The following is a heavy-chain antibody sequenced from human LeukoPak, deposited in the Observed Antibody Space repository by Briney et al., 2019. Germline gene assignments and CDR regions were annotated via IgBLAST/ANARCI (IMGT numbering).Heavy chain of an antibody. V-gene: IGHV3-20*01. CDR1: GFTFDDYG. Sequence: GGSLRLSCAASGFTFDDYGMSWVRQAPGKGLEWVSGINWNGGSTGYADSVKGRFTISRDNAKNSLYLQMNSLRAEDTALYHCARVFPTDIAVAGTPPSDAFDIWGQGTMVTVSS. CDR3: ARVFPTDIAVAGTPPSDAFDI. D-gene: IGHD6-19*01. CDR2: INWNGGST. J-gene: IGHJ3*02.